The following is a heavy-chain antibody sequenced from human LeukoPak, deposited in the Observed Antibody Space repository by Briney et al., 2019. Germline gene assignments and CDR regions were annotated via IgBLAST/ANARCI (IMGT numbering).Heavy chain of an antibody. V-gene: IGHV3-23*01. CDR3: AKAGGRSSWYSELDY. J-gene: IGHJ4*02. CDR2: ISGSGGST. Sequence: GGSLRLSCAAYGFSFSSYAMSWGRQAPGKGLEWVSAISGSGGSTYYADSVKGRFTISRDNSKNTLYLQMNSLRAEDTAVYYCAKAGGRSSWYSELDYWGQGTPVTVSS. D-gene: IGHD6-13*01. CDR1: GFSFSSYA.